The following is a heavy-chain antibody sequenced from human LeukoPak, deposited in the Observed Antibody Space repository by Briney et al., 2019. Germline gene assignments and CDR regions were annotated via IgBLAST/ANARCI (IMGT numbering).Heavy chain of an antibody. CDR2: ISGSGGST. Sequence: GGSLRLSWAASGXTFSSYAVSWVRQAPGKGLEWVSAISGSGGSTYYADSVKGRFTISRDNARNSLYLQMNSLRVEDTAVYYCARLILVGTANAFDIWGQGTMVTVSS. CDR3: ARLILVGTANAFDI. D-gene: IGHD2-21*02. V-gene: IGHV3-23*01. CDR1: GXTFSSYA. J-gene: IGHJ3*02.